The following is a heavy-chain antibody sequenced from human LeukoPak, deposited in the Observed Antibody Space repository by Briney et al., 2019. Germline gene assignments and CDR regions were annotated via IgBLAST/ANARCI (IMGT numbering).Heavy chain of an antibody. V-gene: IGHV1-69*13. Sequence: SVKVSCKASGGTFSNYAINWVRQAPGQGLEWMGGITPIFGTANYAQKFQGRVTITADESTSTAYMELRSLKSEDTAVYYCARDWGMGPSSSWAWGQGTLVTVSS. J-gene: IGHJ5*02. D-gene: IGHD6-13*01. CDR3: ARDWGMGPSSSWA. CDR2: ITPIFGTA. CDR1: GGTFSNYA.